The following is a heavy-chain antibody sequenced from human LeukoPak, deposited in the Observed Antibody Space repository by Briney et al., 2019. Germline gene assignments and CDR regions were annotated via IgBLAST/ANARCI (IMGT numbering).Heavy chain of an antibody. Sequence: GGSLRLSCVASGFPLTYSTYNMTWVRQAPGKGLEWISFISNGGSTIYYANSVEGRFTISRDNAKNSLYLQMNGLRAEDTAVYYCARELYRGLGNWFDPWGQGTLVTVSS. CDR3: ARELYRGLGNWFDP. CDR1: GFPLTYSTYN. CDR2: ISNGGSTI. D-gene: IGHD3-10*01. J-gene: IGHJ5*02. V-gene: IGHV3-48*01.